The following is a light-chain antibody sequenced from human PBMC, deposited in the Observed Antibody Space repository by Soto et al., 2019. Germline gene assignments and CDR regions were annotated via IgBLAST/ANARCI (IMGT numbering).Light chain of an antibody. V-gene: IGKV1-27*01. CDR1: QGIIDY. CDR3: QKYATAPQT. CDR2: AAS. J-gene: IGKJ1*01. Sequence: DIQMTQSPSSLSASVGDTVTITCRASQGIIDYLAWYQQRPGKVPKLLIYAASTLQTGVPSRFSGSGAGTDFTLTISSLQPEDVATYYCQKYATAPQTFGQGTRVEI.